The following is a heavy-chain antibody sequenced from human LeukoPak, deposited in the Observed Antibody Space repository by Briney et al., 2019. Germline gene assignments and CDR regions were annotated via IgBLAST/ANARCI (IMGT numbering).Heavy chain of an antibody. D-gene: IGHD4-17*01. Sequence: KPSETLSLTCTVPGGSISSYYWSWIRQPPGNGLEWIGYVYYSGSTNYNPSLKIQVTISVNTSKNQCSLKLSSVNAADTAVYYCARAYGDYDWYFDLWGRGTLVTVSS. V-gene: IGHV4-59*01. CDR1: GGSISSYY. J-gene: IGHJ2*01. CDR3: ARAYGDYDWYFDL. CDR2: VYYSGST.